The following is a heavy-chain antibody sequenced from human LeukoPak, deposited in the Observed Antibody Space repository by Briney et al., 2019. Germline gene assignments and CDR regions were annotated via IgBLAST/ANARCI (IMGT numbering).Heavy chain of an antibody. CDR1: GYTFTGYY. J-gene: IGHJ4*02. CDR2: INPNSGGT. CDR3: AREGGGYDLGYYFDY. Sequence: EASVKVSCKASGYTFTGYYMHWVRQAPGQGLEWMGWINPNSGGTNYAQKFQGRVTMNRDTSISTAYMELSRLRSDDTAVYYCAREGGGYDLGYYFDYWGQGTLVTVSS. D-gene: IGHD5-12*01. V-gene: IGHV1-2*02.